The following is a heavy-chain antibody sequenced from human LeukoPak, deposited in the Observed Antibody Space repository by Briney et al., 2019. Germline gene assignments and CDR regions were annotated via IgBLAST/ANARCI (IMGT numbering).Heavy chain of an antibody. CDR2: ISGSGGST. J-gene: IGHJ4*02. CDR1: GFTSSSYA. V-gene: IGHV3-23*01. CDR3: AKQQLVPTSLY. Sequence: GGSLRLSCAASGFTSSSYAMSWVRQAPGKGLEWVSAISGSGGSTYYADSVKGRFTISRDNSKNTLYLQMNRLRAEDTAVYYCAKQQLVPTSLYWGQGTLVTVSS. D-gene: IGHD6-13*01.